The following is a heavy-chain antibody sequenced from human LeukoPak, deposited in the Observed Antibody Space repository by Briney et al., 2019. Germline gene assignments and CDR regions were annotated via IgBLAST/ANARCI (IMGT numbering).Heavy chain of an antibody. J-gene: IGHJ5*02. CDR2: IYPGDSRT. Sequence: GESLKISCKGIGYSFTSYWIGWVRQMPGKGMEWMGVIYPGDSRTRYNPPFQGQVTISVDRSISTAYLQWVSLKASDTAMYYCACRDLTSTWSYPWGQGTLVTVSS. CDR3: ACRDLTSTWSYP. D-gene: IGHD2-2*01. CDR1: GYSFTSYW. V-gene: IGHV5-51*01.